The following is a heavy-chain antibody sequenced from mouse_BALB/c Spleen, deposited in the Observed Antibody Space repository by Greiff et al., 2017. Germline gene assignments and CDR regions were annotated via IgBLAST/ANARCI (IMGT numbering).Heavy chain of an antibody. V-gene: IGHV5-6-4*01. CDR2: ISSGGSYT. CDR3: TRDRDGYDGNYYAMDY. J-gene: IGHJ4*01. Sequence: EVKLVESGGGLVKPGGSLKLSCAASGFTFSSYTMSWVRQTPEKRLEWVATISSGGSYTYYPDSVKGRFTISRDIAKNTLYLQMSSLKSEDTAMYYCTRDRDGYDGNYYAMDYWGQGTSVTVSS. CDR1: GFTFSSYT. D-gene: IGHD2-2*01.